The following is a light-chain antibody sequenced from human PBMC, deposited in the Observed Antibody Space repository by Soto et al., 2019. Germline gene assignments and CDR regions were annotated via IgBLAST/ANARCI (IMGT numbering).Light chain of an antibody. J-gene: IGKJ4*01. CDR3: QQSYSLAPLT. Sequence: DIQMTQSPSSLSSSIGDRVTITCRASQSISYNLNWYQQNPGKAPKLLIYAASTLQGGVTSRFRGSGSGTDFTLTISSLQPEDFATYYCQQSYSLAPLTFGGGTKVEIK. CDR2: AAS. CDR1: QSISYN. V-gene: IGKV1-39*01.